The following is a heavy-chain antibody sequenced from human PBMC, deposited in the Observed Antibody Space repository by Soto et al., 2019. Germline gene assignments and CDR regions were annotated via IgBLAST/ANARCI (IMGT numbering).Heavy chain of an antibody. Sequence: GGSLRLSCAASGFTFNIYGMHGVRQAPDKGLEWVALISYDGSNQYYADSVKGRFTISRDNSKNTLFLQMNSLRADDTAVYYCAKDQASGQGSFDSWGQGTLVAVSS. J-gene: IGHJ4*02. D-gene: IGHD3-10*01. CDR2: ISYDGSNQ. V-gene: IGHV3-30*18. CDR3: AKDQASGQGSFDS. CDR1: GFTFNIYG.